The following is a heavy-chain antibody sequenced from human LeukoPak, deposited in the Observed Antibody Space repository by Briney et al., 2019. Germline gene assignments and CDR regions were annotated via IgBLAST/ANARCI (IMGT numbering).Heavy chain of an antibody. J-gene: IGHJ6*02. V-gene: IGHV5-51*01. CDR3: ARLGGSFTYYYYYGMDV. Sequence: GESLKISCKGSGYSFTSYWIGWVRQMPGKGLEWMGIIYPGDSDTRYSPYFQGQVTISADKSISTAYLQWSSLKASDTAMYYCARLGGSFTYYYYYGMDVWGQGTTVTVSS. D-gene: IGHD2-15*01. CDR1: GYSFTSYW. CDR2: IYPGDSDT.